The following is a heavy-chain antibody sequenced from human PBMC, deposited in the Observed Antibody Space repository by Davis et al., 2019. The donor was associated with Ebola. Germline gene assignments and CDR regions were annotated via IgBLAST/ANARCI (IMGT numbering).Heavy chain of an antibody. Sequence: GESLKISCKGSGYSFTSYWIGWVRQMPGKGLEWIGTIYPGDSDTRYSPSFQGQVTISADKSISTAYLQWSSLKASDTAMYYCARPRSSSSWFPGFDYWGQGTLVTVSS. D-gene: IGHD6-13*01. V-gene: IGHV5-51*01. CDR3: ARPRSSSSWFPGFDY. CDR1: GYSFTSYW. J-gene: IGHJ4*02. CDR2: IYPGDSDT.